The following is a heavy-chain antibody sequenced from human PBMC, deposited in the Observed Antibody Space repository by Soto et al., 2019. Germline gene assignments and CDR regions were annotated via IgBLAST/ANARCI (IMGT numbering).Heavy chain of an antibody. J-gene: IGHJ5*02. CDR3: ARDRGGFSP. D-gene: IGHD4-17*01. CDR1: GFAFSDYY. V-gene: IGHV3-11*01. Sequence: VQVVQSGGGLVKPGGSLRLSCVASGFAFSDYYMNWIRQTPEKGLEWVAYISSSGHAIYYAHSVKGRFSISRDNARNSVYLQMNSLRVEDTAVYYCARDRGGFSPWGQGALVTVSS. CDR2: ISSSGHAI.